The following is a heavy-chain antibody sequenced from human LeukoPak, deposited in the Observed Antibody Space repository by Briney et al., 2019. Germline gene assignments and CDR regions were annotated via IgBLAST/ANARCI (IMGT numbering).Heavy chain of an antibody. D-gene: IGHD3-10*01. CDR2: FDPEDGET. CDR3: ATAHFGWFGEYGGLDY. J-gene: IGHJ4*02. Sequence: ASVRVSCKVSGYTLTELSMHWVRQAPGKGLEWMGGFDPEDGETIYAQKFQGRVTMTEDTSTDTAYMELSSLRSEDTAVYYCATAHFGWFGEYGGLDYWGQGTPVTVSS. V-gene: IGHV1-24*01. CDR1: GYTLTELS.